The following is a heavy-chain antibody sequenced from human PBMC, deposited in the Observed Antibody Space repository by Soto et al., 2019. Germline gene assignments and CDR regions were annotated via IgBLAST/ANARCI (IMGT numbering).Heavy chain of an antibody. CDR1: GGSISSGGYY. Sequence: QVQLQESGPGLVKPSQTLSLTCTVSGGSISSGGYYWSWIRQHPGKGLEWIGYIYYSGSTYYNPSLKRRVTISVDTSKNPFSLKLSSVTAADTAVYYCARDGLQSGYGMDVWGQGTTVTVSS. J-gene: IGHJ6*02. CDR3: ARDGLQSGYGMDV. V-gene: IGHV4-31*03. CDR2: IYYSGST. D-gene: IGHD2-15*01.